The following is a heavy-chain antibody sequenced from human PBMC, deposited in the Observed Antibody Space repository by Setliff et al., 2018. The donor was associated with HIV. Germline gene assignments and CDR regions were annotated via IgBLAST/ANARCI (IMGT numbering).Heavy chain of an antibody. Sequence: SETLSLTCTVSGGSISSASYYWSWIRQPAGKGLEWIGRIYTSGSTNYNPSLKSRVTISVDTSKNQFSLKLNSVTAADTAVYYCAIAISPQYYGSSGYYLAWGQGTLVTVSS. J-gene: IGHJ5*02. V-gene: IGHV4-61*02. CDR3: AIAISPQYYGSSGYYLA. D-gene: IGHD3-22*01. CDR1: GGSISSASYY. CDR2: IYTSGST.